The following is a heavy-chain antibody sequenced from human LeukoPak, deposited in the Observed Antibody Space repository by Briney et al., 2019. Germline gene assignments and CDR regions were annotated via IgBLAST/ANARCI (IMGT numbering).Heavy chain of an antibody. J-gene: IGHJ6*03. CDR1: GYSISSGYY. Sequence: PSETLSLTCTVSGYSISSGYYWGWIRQPPGKGLEWIGSIYHSGSTYYNPSLKSRVTISVDTSKNQFSLKLSSVTAADTAVYYCASLGALYSSSSPNYYYYYYMDVWGKGTTVTVFS. D-gene: IGHD6-6*01. CDR3: ASLGALYSSSSPNYYYYYYMDV. CDR2: IYHSGST. V-gene: IGHV4-38-2*02.